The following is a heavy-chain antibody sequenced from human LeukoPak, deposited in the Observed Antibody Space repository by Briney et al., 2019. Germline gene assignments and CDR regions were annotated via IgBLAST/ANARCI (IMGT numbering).Heavy chain of an antibody. J-gene: IGHJ3*02. Sequence: GASVKVSCKASGGTFSSYAISWVRQAPGQGLEWMGGIIPIFGTANYAQKFQGRVTITADESTSTAYMELSSLRSEDTAVYYCARAPYNDPDSSGYYLDAFDIWGQGTMVTVSS. CDR2: IIPIFGTA. CDR3: ARAPYNDPDSSGYYLDAFDI. D-gene: IGHD3-22*01. V-gene: IGHV1-69*13. CDR1: GGTFSSYA.